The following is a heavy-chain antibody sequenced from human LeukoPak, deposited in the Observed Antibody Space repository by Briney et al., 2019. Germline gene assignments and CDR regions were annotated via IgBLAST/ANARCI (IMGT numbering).Heavy chain of an antibody. J-gene: IGHJ3*02. CDR2: ISSSSSPI. V-gene: IGHV3-48*01. Sequence: GGSLRLSCAASGFTFSTYSMNWVRQAPGKGLEWVSYISSSSSPIYYADSVKGRFTISRDNAKNSLYLRMNSLRAEDTAVYYCARSKRNGFDIWGQGTMVTVSS. CDR1: GFTFSTYS. CDR3: ARSKRNGFDI.